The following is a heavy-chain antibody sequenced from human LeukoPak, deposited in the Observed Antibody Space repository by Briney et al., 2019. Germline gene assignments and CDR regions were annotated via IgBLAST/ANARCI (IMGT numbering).Heavy chain of an antibody. CDR2: IYHSGST. Sequence: PSETLSLTCTVSGDSISSYYWSWIRQPPGKGLEWIGYIYHSGSTNYNPSLKSRVTISVDTSRSQFSLKLSSVTAADTAVYYCATGYSSTWYYFDYWGQGTLVTVS. CDR3: ATGYSSTWYYFDY. D-gene: IGHD6-13*01. CDR1: GDSISSYY. J-gene: IGHJ4*02. V-gene: IGHV4-59*01.